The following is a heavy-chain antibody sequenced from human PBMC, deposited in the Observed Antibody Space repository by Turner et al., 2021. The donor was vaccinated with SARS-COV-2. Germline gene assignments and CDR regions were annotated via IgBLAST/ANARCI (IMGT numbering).Heavy chain of an antibody. CDR1: GFQFRSYA. Sequence: VQLLESGGGLVQPGGSLRISCAASGFQFRSYAMNWVRQVPGKGLECVSGINDDGVSTNYADSVKGRFTVSRDNSKNTVDLQMNRLGVEDTAVYYCAKATYWDSGKHHDLDSWGQGTLV. CDR3: AKATYWDSGKHHDLDS. D-gene: IGHD2-8*02. CDR2: INDDGVST. J-gene: IGHJ4*02. V-gene: IGHV3-23*01.